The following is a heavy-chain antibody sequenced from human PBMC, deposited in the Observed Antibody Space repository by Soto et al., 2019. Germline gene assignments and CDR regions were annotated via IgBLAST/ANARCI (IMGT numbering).Heavy chain of an antibody. CDR3: AREVQPVVRREYDY. CDR1: GFTFSSCT. J-gene: IGHJ4*02. D-gene: IGHD1-1*01. CDR2: ISSCGSM. V-gene: IGHV3-21*01. Sequence: EVQLVESGGGLVKPGGSLRLSCAVSGFTFSSCTMNWVRQAPGKGLEWVSSISSCGSMYYADSVKVRFTISRDNAKNSLYLQMNSLRAEDTAVYYCAREVQPVVRREYDYWGQGTLVTVSS.